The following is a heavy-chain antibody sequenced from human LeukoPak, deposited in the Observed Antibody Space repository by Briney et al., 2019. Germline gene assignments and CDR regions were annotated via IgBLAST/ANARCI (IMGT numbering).Heavy chain of an antibody. CDR2: IYYSGST. Sequence: SETLSLTCTVSGGSISSSSYYWGWIRQPPGKGLEWIGSIYYSGSTYYNPSLKSRVTISVDTSKNQFSLKLSSVTAADTAVYYCARVLGERHYYYYMDVWGKGTTVTVSS. D-gene: IGHD1-1*01. V-gene: IGHV4-39*07. J-gene: IGHJ6*03. CDR1: GGSISSSSYY. CDR3: ARVLGERHYYYYMDV.